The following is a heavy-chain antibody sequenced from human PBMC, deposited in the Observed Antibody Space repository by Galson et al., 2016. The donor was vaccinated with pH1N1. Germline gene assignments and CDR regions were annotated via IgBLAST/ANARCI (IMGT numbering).Heavy chain of an antibody. CDR1: GGSVSRSGNY. CDR2: IHNSGST. Sequence: TLSLTCTVSGGSVSRSGNYWSWIRQHPGKGLEWIGYIHNSGSTYYNPSLKSRTNISLDTSKNQFSLNLNSVTAADTAVYFCAGEDLVVGEGWDYGVDLWGQGTMVTVSS. D-gene: IGHD2-15*01. V-gene: IGHV4-31*03. CDR3: AGEDLVVGEGWDYGVDL. J-gene: IGHJ6*01.